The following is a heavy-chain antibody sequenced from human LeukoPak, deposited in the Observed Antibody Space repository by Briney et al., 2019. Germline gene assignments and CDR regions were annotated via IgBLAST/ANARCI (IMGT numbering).Heavy chain of an antibody. D-gene: IGHD1-26*01. CDR2: IYSGGST. J-gene: IGHJ3*02. V-gene: IGHV3-66*01. CDR3: ARSDGGSSEGNDVAFDI. CDR1: GFTVSSNY. Sequence: PGGSLRLSCAASGFTVSSNYMSWVRQAPGEGLEWVSVIYSGGSTYYADSVKGRFTISRDKSKNTLYLQMNSLRAEDTAVYYCARSDGGSSEGNDVAFDIWGQGTMVTVSS.